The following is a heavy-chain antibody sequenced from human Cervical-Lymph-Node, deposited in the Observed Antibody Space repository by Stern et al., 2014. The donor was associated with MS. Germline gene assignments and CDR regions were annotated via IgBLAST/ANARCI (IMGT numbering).Heavy chain of an antibody. CDR2: IIPIFATA. Sequence: VQLLESGAEVKKPGSSVKVSCKASGDTFSSYAINWVRQAPGQGLERVGGIIPIFATASYVRKFQGRVTITADDSTSTVFMELSNLNSEDTAVYYCARPTSVTVGTMDVWGQGTTVTVSS. CDR1: GDTFSSYA. CDR3: ARPTSVTVGTMDV. D-gene: IGHD4-17*01. V-gene: IGHV1-69*01. J-gene: IGHJ6*02.